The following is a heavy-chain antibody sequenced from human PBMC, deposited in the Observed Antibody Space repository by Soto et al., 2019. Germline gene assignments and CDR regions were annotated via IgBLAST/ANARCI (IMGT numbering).Heavy chain of an antibody. CDR2: ISYDGSNK. V-gene: IGHV3-30*18. J-gene: IGHJ4*02. CDR3: AKGSPLYSSSSVIGEVLDY. CDR1: GFTFSSYG. D-gene: IGHD6-6*01. Sequence: GGSLRLSCAASGFTFSSYGMHWVRQAPGKGLEWVAVISYDGSNKYYAGSVKGRFTISRDNSKNTLYLQMNSLRAEDTAVYYCAKGSPLYSSSSVIGEVLDYWGQGTLVTVSS.